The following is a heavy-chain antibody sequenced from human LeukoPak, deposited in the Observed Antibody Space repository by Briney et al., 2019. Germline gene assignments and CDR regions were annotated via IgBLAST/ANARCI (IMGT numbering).Heavy chain of an antibody. CDR2: IYYSGST. Sequence: SETLSLTCNVSGGSISSNYWSWIRQPPGKGLEWIGSIYYSGSTYYSPPLKSRVTISVDTSKNQFSPKLSSVTAADTAVYYCARLLRVGYCSTTTCNWFDPWGQGTLVTVSS. D-gene: IGHD2-2*03. V-gene: IGHV4-39*07. J-gene: IGHJ5*02. CDR1: GGSISSNY. CDR3: ARLLRVGYCSTTTCNWFDP.